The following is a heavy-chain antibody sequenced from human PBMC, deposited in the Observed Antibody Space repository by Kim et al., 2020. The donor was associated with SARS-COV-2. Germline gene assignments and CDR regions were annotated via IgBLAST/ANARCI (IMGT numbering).Heavy chain of an antibody. CDR3: ATVPRYCSSTSCYDSFGY. Sequence: ASVKVSCKVSGYTLTELSMHWVRQAPGKGLEWMGGFDPEDGETIYAQKFQGRVTMTEDTSTDTAYMELSSLRSEDTAVYYCATVPRYCSSTSCYDSFGYWGQGTLVTVSS. D-gene: IGHD2-2*01. J-gene: IGHJ4*02. V-gene: IGHV1-24*01. CDR2: FDPEDGET. CDR1: GYTLTELS.